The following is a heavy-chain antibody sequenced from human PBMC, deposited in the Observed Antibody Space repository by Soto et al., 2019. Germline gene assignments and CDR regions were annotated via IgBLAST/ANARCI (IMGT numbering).Heavy chain of an antibody. CDR1: GFTFSSYS. J-gene: IGHJ4*02. D-gene: IGHD3-3*01. CDR2: ISSSSSTI. V-gene: IGHV3-48*02. Sequence: PGGSLRLSCAASGFTFSSYSMNWVRQAPGKGLEWVSYISSSSSTIYYADSVKGRFTISRDNAKNSLYLQMHSLRDEDTAVYYCARDSRYDFWSGYSFDYWGQGTLVTVYS. CDR3: ARDSRYDFWSGYSFDY.